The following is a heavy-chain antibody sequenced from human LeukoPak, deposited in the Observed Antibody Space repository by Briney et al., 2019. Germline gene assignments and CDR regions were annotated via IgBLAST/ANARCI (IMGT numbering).Heavy chain of an antibody. Sequence: SETLFLTCTVSGGSISSYYWSWIRQPPGKGLEWIGYTYYSGSTNYNPSLKNRVTISVDTSKNQFSLKLSSVTAADTAVYYCARVALVAATMGYYYGMDVWGKGTTVTVSS. V-gene: IGHV4-59*01. CDR3: ARVALVAATMGYYYGMDV. J-gene: IGHJ6*04. CDR1: GGSISSYY. D-gene: IGHD2-15*01. CDR2: TYYSGST.